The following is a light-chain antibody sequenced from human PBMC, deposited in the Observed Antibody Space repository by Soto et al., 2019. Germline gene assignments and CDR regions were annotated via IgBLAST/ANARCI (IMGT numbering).Light chain of an antibody. V-gene: IGKV3-20*01. CDR1: QSVSSSY. CDR2: GAS. CDR3: QQSYSTPSIT. Sequence: EIVLTQSPGTLSLSPGERATLSCRASQSVSSSYLAWYQQKPGQAPRLLIYGASSRATGIPDRFSGSGSGTDFTLTISSLQPEDFATYYCQQSYSTPSITFGQGTRREIK. J-gene: IGKJ5*01.